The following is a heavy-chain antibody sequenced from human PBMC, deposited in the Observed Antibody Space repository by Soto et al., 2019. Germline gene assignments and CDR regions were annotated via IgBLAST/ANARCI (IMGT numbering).Heavy chain of an antibody. CDR2: VTSTSSTI. D-gene: IGHD3-3*01. V-gene: IGHV3-48*02. CDR3: VRDSPTFGVVTSYAFDI. J-gene: IGHJ3*02. CDR1: GFTFSRYS. Sequence: GGSLRLSCVASGFTFSRYSFNWVRQAPGRGLEWVSYVTSTSSTIYYADSVKGRFTISRDDAKNSLYLQMNSLRDEDTAVYYCVRDSPTFGVVTSYAFDIWGQGTMVTV.